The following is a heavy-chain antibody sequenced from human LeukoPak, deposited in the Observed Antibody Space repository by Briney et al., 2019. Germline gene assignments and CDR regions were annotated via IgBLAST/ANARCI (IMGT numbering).Heavy chain of an antibody. CDR3: ARGEFVAYYYYMDV. D-gene: IGHD3-10*01. CDR1: GYTFTSYD. Sequence: ASVKVSCKASGYTFTSYDINWVRQATGQGLEWMGWMNPNSGNTGYAQKFQGRVTMTRNTSISTAYMELSSLRSEDTAVYYCARGEFVAYYYYMDVWGKGTTVTISS. J-gene: IGHJ6*03. V-gene: IGHV1-8*01. CDR2: MNPNSGNT.